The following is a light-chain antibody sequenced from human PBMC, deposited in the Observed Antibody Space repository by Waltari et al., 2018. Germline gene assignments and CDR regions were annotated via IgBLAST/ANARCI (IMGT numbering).Light chain of an antibody. CDR2: GAF. CDR3: QMYVRLPVT. V-gene: IGKV3-20*01. CDR1: QCVGRS. Sequence: EIVLTQSPGTLSLSPGERVTLSCRASQCVGRSLAWYHQRPGQAPRLRIYGAFPRATGVADRFSGSGSGTDFSLTISRLDPEDFAVYYCQMYVRLPVTFGQGAKVEIK. J-gene: IGKJ1*01.